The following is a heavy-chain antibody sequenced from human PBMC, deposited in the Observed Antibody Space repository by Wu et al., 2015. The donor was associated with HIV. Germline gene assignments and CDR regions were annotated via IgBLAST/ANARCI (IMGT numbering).Heavy chain of an antibody. Sequence: QVHLVQFGGEVKKPGSSVKVTCKASGDGFTSYAVSWVRQAPGQGLEWMGGIIPSSGGTHFAPKFQGRVTLTRDTSITTASMDLSRLTSDDTAVYYCAKGGNGDYISHWGQGTLVTVSS. CDR2: IIPSSGGT. CDR1: GDGFTSYA. J-gene: IGHJ4*02. D-gene: IGHD4-17*01. CDR3: AKGGNGDYISH. V-gene: IGHV1-2*02.